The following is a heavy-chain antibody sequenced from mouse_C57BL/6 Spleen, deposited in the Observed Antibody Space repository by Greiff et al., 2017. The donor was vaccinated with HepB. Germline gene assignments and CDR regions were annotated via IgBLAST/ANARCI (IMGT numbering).Heavy chain of an antibody. D-gene: IGHD3-3*01. CDR2: IYPRSGNT. Sequence: VKLMESGAELARPGASVKLSCKASGYTFTSYGISWVKQRTGQGLEWIGEIYPRSGNTYYNEKFKGKATLTADKSSSTAYMELRSLTSEDSARYFCARKGPHCYFDVCGTGTTVTVSS. V-gene: IGHV1-81*01. J-gene: IGHJ1*03. CDR3: ARKGPHCYFDV. CDR1: GYTFTSYG.